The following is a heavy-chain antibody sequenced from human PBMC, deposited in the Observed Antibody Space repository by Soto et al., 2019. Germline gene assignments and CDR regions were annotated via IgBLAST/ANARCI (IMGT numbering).Heavy chain of an antibody. CDR1: EFAFSRYW. J-gene: IGHJ4*02. Sequence: GSLRLSCVASEFAFSRYWMSWVRQAPGKGLEWVANIKQGGSEKYYVDSVKGRFTISRDNAKNSLYLQMNSLRAEDTAVYYCARERYFDYWGQGTLVTVSS. CDR3: ARERYFDY. CDR2: IKQGGSEK. V-gene: IGHV3-7*01.